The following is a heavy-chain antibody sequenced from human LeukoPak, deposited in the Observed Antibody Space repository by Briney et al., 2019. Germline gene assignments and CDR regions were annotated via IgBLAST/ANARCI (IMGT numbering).Heavy chain of an antibody. D-gene: IGHD1-14*01. CDR3: ARDLDSGGTTFRALNY. Sequence: ASVKVSCKASGYTFTGYGIIWVRQAPGQGLEWMGWISPYNGNTDYAQKFQGRVTMTTDTSTTTTYMELRSLRSDDTAVYYCARDLDSGGTTFRALNYWGQGTLVTVSS. J-gene: IGHJ4*02. V-gene: IGHV1-18*04. CDR1: GYTFTGYG. CDR2: ISPYNGNT.